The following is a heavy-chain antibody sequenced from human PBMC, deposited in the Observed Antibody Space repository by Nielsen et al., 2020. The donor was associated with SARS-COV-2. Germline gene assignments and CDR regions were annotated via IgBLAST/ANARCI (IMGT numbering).Heavy chain of an antibody. CDR3: ARGGYGYGSRFNRGYYFMDV. J-gene: IGHJ6*03. Sequence: SETLSLTCGVDGGSFRGYYWSRIRQPPGKGLEWIGEINDRGGSNYNPSLKSRVTISIDPSKNQFSLKLTSMTAADTAVYYCARGGYGYGSRFNRGYYFMDVWDKGTTVTVSS. CDR2: INDRGGS. CDR1: GGSFRGYY. D-gene: IGHD5-18*01. V-gene: IGHV4-34*01.